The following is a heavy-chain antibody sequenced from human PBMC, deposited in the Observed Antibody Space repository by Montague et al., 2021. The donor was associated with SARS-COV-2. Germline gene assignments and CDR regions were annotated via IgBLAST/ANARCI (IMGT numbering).Heavy chain of an antibody. Sequence: CAISGDSVSSNSGAWNWIRLSPSRGLEWLGRTYYRSKWYVDYAGSVRSRITINPDTFKNQFSLQMSSVTPDDTAVYYCARSKLLRSGYSSGWYGPGWFDPWGQGTPVTVSS. CDR2: TYYRSKWYV. D-gene: IGHD6-19*01. J-gene: IGHJ5*02. V-gene: IGHV6-1*01. CDR3: ARSKLLRSGYSSGWYGPGWFDP. CDR1: GDSVSSNSGA.